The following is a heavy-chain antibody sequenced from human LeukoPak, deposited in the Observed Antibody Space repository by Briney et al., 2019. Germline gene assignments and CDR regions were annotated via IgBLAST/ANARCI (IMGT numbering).Heavy chain of an antibody. CDR2: IYHSGST. Sequence: SSETLSLTCTVSGYSISSGYYWGWLRQPPGKGLEWIGSIYHSGSTYYNPSLKSRVTISVDTSKNQFSLKLSSVTAADTAVYYCARTGGGYYYYYMDVWGKGTTVTVSS. J-gene: IGHJ6*03. V-gene: IGHV4-38-2*02. CDR1: GYSISSGYY. CDR3: ARTGGGYYYYYMDV. D-gene: IGHD2-8*02.